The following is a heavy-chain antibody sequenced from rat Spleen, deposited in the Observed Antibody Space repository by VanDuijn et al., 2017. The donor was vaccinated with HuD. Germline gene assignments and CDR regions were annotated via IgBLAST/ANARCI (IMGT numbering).Heavy chain of an antibody. D-gene: IGHD1-9*01. CDR3: ARPTTGIPFNY. J-gene: IGHJ2*01. Sequence: EVQLVESGGGLVQPGRPLKLSCSASGFTFSDYTMAWVRPAPKKGLEWVAAIVDDGSNTFYRDSVKGRFTLSRNNAKSTLYLQVDSLRSEDTAIYYCARPTTGIPFNYWGQGVMVTVSS. V-gene: IGHV5-17*01. CDR2: IVDDGSNT. CDR1: GFTFSDYT.